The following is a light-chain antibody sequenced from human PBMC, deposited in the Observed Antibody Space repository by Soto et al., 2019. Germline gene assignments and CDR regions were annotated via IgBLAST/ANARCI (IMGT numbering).Light chain of an antibody. J-gene: IGKJ1*01. Sequence: DIQMTQSPSTLSASVGDRVTITCRASRSISTWLAWYQQEPEKAPKLLVYKASSLESGVPSRFSGSGSGTEFTLTISSLQPDDFATYYCQQYNSYSWTFGQGTKVDIK. V-gene: IGKV1-5*03. CDR2: KAS. CDR1: RSISTW. CDR3: QQYNSYSWT.